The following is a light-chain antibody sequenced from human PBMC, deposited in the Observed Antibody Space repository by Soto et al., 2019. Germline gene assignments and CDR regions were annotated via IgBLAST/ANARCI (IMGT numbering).Light chain of an antibody. CDR2: HAS. V-gene: IGKV1-5*02. CDR1: QSISNW. CDR3: QQYNSYS. Sequence: DIQITQSPSTLPAAVGDRVTIICRASQSISNWLAWYRQKPGTAPKVLIYHASNLQSGVPSRFSGSGSGTEFTLTISSLQPDDFATYYCQQYNSYSFGQGTKVDIK. J-gene: IGKJ1*01.